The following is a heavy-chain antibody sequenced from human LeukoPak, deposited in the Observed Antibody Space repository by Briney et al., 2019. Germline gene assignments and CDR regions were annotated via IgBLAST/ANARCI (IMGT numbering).Heavy chain of an antibody. CDR2: ISYDGSDK. CDR3: AKNAHYQGYSYGGIDY. V-gene: IGHV3-30*18. Sequence: GGSLRLSCAASGFTFSCYGMHWVRQAPGKGLEWVAVISYDGSDKYSADSVKGRFTISRDNSKNTLYLQMNSLRAEDTAVYHCAKNAHYQGYSYGGIDYWGQGTLVTVSS. CDR1: GFTFSCYG. D-gene: IGHD5-18*01. J-gene: IGHJ4*02.